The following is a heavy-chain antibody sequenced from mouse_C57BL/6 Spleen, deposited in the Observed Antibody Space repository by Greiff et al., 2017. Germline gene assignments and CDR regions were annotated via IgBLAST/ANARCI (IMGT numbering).Heavy chain of an antibody. V-gene: IGHV1-50*01. Sequence: QVQLQQPGAELVKPGASVKLSCKASGYTFTSYWMQWVKQRPGQGLEWIGEIDPSDSYTNYNQKFKGKATLTVDTYSSTAYMQLSSLTSEDSAVYYCARSELGRFAYWGQGTLVTVSA. CDR1: GYTFTSYW. D-gene: IGHD4-1*01. J-gene: IGHJ3*01. CDR3: ARSELGRFAY. CDR2: IDPSDSYT.